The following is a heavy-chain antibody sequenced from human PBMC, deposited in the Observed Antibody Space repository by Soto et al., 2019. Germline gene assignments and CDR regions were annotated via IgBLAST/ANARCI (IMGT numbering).Heavy chain of an antibody. CDR2: ISYDGSNK. Sequence: GVSLRLSCAASGFTFSSYSLHWVLQAPGKGLEWVAVISYDGSNKYYADSVKGRFTISRDNSKNTLYLQMNSLRAEDTAVYYCARDRQYSSSWLDYWGQGTLVTVSS. CDR1: GFTFSSYS. D-gene: IGHD6-13*01. J-gene: IGHJ4*02. CDR3: ARDRQYSSSWLDY. V-gene: IGHV3-30-3*01.